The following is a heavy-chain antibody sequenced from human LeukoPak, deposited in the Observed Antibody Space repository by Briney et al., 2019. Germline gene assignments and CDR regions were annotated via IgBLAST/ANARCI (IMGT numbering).Heavy chain of an antibody. CDR3: ARVLGAYSDYEGLKY. Sequence: GGSLRLSCTASGFTFSSYGMHWVRQAPGKGLEWVAVLWYDGSNNYYADSVKGRFTISRDNSKNSLYLQMNSLRAEDTAVYYCARVLGAYSDYEGLKYWGQGTLVTVSS. V-gene: IGHV3-33*01. CDR2: LWYDGSNN. CDR1: GFTFSSYG. D-gene: IGHD5-12*01. J-gene: IGHJ4*02.